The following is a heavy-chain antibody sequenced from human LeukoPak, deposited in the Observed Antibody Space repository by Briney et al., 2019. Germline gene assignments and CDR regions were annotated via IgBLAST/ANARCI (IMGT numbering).Heavy chain of an antibody. CDR3: ARAHVVRGVIGYYYYGMDV. D-gene: IGHD3-10*01. CDR1: AGSISSGGYS. CDR2: IYHSGST. Sequence: PSQTLSLTCAVSAGSISSGGYSWSWIRQPPGKGLEGIGYIYHSGSTYYNPSLKSRVTISVDRSKNQFSLKLSSVTAADTAVYYCARAHVVRGVIGYYYYGMDVWGQGTTVTVSS. V-gene: IGHV4-30-2*01. J-gene: IGHJ6*02.